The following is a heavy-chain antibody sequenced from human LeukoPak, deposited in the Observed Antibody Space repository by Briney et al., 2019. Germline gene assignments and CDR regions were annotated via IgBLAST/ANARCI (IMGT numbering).Heavy chain of an antibody. V-gene: IGHV3-21*01. CDR1: GFTFSSYS. CDR2: ISSSSSYI. J-gene: IGHJ4*02. D-gene: IGHD1-1*01. Sequence: PGGSLRLSCAASGFTFSSYSMNWVRQAPGKGLEWVSSISSSSSYIYYADSVKGRFTISRDNAKNSLYLQMNSLRAEDTAVYYCARASSMATTIFDYWGQGTLVTVSS. CDR3: ARASSMATTIFDY.